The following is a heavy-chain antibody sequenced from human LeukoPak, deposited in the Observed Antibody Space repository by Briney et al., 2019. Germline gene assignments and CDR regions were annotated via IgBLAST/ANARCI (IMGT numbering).Heavy chain of an antibody. D-gene: IGHD4-17*01. V-gene: IGHV4-39*01. CDR3: VRHTDGYGAPKGYFDY. CDR2: IYYSGST. CDR1: GGSISSSSYY. Sequence: PSETLSLTCTVSGGSISSSSYYWGWIRQPPGKGLEWIGSIYYSGSTYYNPSLKSRVTISADTSKNQFSLELSSVTAADTAVYYCVRHTDGYGAPKGYFDYWGQGTLVTVSS. J-gene: IGHJ4*02.